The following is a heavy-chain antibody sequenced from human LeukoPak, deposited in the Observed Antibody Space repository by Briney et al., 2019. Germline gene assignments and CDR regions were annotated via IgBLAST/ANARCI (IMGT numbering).Heavy chain of an antibody. Sequence: GVSLRLSCAASGFTFSTYWMSWVRQAPGKGLEWVANIKQDGSEKFYVDSVKGRFTISRDNAKNSLYLQMNSLRAEDTAVYYCAREFPYYYDTSGYYVDYWGQGTLVTVSS. CDR3: AREFPYYYDTSGYYVDY. D-gene: IGHD3-22*01. CDR2: IKQDGSEK. CDR1: GFTFSTYW. J-gene: IGHJ4*02. V-gene: IGHV3-7*01.